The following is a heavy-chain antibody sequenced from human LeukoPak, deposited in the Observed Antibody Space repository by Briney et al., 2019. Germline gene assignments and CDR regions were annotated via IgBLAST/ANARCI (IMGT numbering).Heavy chain of an antibody. D-gene: IGHD1-26*01. CDR1: GFTFSSYV. J-gene: IGHJ4*02. CDR2: ISGSGSST. V-gene: IGHV3-23*01. CDR3: AKGGSGTYYGIDY. Sequence: GGSLRLSCAASGFTFSSYVMTWVRQAPGKGLEWVSAISGSGSSTYYADSVKGRFTISRDNSKNTLYLQMNSLRAEDTAVYYCAKGGSGTYYGIDYWGQGTLVTVSS.